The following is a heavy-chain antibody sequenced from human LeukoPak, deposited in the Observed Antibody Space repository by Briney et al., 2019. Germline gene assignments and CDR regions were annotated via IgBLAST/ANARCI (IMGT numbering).Heavy chain of an antibody. V-gene: IGHV1-46*01. CDR1: GYTFTSYY. CDR2: INPSGGST. D-gene: IGHD3-10*01. J-gene: IGHJ4*02. CDR3: ARSPGRNGSGSYDDY. Sequence: ASVKVSCKASGYTFTSYYMHWVRQAPGQGLEWMGIINPSGGSTSYAQKFQGRVTMTRDTSTSTVYMELRSLRSDDTAVYYCARSPGRNGSGSYDDYWGQGTLVTVSS.